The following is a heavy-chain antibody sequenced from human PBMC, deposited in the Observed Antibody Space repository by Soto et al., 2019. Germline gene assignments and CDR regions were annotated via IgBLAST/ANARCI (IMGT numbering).Heavy chain of an antibody. J-gene: IGHJ3*02. CDR2: INHSGST. CDR1: GGSFSGYY. Sequence: SETLSLTCAVYGGSFSGYYWSWIRQPPGKGLEWIGEINHSGSTNYNPSLKSRVTISVDTSKNQFSLKLSSVTAADTAVYYCARASSGWVRVYRYAFDIWGQGTMVTVSS. V-gene: IGHV4-34*01. CDR3: ARASSGWVRVYRYAFDI. D-gene: IGHD6-19*01.